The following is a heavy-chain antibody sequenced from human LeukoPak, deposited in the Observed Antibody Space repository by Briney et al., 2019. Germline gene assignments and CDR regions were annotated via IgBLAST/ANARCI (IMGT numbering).Heavy chain of an antibody. D-gene: IGHD3-22*01. CDR2: ISGSGGST. V-gene: IGHV3-23*01. Sequence: GGSLRLSCAASGFTFSSYWMSWVRQAPGKGLEWVSAISGSGGSTYYADSVKGRFTISRDNSKNTLYLQMNSLRAEDTAVYYCAKDLGYYDXSGYPYYFDYWGQGTLVTVSS. J-gene: IGHJ4*02. CDR1: GFTFSSYW. CDR3: AKDLGYYDXSGYPYYFDY.